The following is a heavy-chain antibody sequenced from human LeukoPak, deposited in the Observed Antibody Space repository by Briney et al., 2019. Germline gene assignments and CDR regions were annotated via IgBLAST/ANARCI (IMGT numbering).Heavy chain of an antibody. CDR3: ARGGPKCGGDCFDY. CDR2: MNPYNGNT. V-gene: IGHV1-8*01. Sequence: EASVKVSCKASTYTFTNYDINWLRQATGQMLEWMGWMNPYNGNTGYAQKFQGRVTTTRNTSINTAYMELSSLRSEDTAVYFCARGGPKCGGDCFDYWGQGTLVTVSS. CDR1: TYTFTNYD. J-gene: IGHJ4*02. D-gene: IGHD2-21*01.